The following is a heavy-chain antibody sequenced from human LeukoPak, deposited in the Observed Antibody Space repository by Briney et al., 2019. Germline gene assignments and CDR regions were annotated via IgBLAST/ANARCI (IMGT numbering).Heavy chain of an antibody. V-gene: IGHV5-51*01. Sequence: GESLKISCKGSGYSFTSYWIGWVRQMPGKGLEWMGIIYPGDSDTRYSPSFQGQVTISADKSISTAYLQWSSLKASDTAMHYCARTHSSGFPYYYGMDVWGQGTTVTVSS. D-gene: IGHD6-19*01. CDR1: GYSFTSYW. J-gene: IGHJ6*02. CDR3: ARTHSSGFPYYYGMDV. CDR2: IYPGDSDT.